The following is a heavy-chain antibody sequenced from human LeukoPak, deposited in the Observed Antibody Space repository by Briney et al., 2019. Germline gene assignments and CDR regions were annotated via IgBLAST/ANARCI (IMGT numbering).Heavy chain of an antibody. V-gene: IGHV4-39*07. J-gene: IGHJ3*02. CDR2: IYYSGST. D-gene: IGHD3-22*01. CDR3: ARGSSGYYSGSSAFDI. CDR1: GGSISSSSYY. Sequence: SETLSLTCTVSGGSISSSSYYWGWIRQPPGTGLECIGSIYYSGSTYYNPSLKSRVTISVDTSKNQFSLKLSSVTAADTAVYYCARGSSGYYSGSSAFDIWGQGTMVTVSS.